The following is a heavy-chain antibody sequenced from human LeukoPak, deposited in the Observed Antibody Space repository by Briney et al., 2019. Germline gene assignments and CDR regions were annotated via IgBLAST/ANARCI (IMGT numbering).Heavy chain of an antibody. CDR1: GYTLTELS. V-gene: IGHV1-24*01. J-gene: IGHJ5*02. CDR2: FDPEDGET. Sequence: GASVKVSCKVSGYTLTELSMHWVRQARGKGLEWMGVFDPEDGETIYAQKFQGRVTMTEDTSTDTAYMELSSLRSEDTAVYYCATAHDFWSGYINWFDPWGQGTLVTVSS. D-gene: IGHD3-3*01. CDR3: ATAHDFWSGYINWFDP.